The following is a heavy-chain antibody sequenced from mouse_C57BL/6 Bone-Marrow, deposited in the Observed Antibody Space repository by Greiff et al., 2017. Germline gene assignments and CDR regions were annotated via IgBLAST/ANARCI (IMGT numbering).Heavy chain of an antibody. V-gene: IGHV1-39*01. CDR3: ARLTGGMDY. J-gene: IGHJ4*01. Sequence: EVQLVESGPELVKPGASVKISCKASGYSFTDYNMNWVKQSNGKSLEWIGVINPNYGTTSYNQKFKGKAPWTVDQYSSTAYMQLNSLTSEDSAGDYCARLTGGMDYWGQGTSVTVSS. D-gene: IGHD4-1*01. CDR2: INPNYGTT. CDR1: GYSFTDYN.